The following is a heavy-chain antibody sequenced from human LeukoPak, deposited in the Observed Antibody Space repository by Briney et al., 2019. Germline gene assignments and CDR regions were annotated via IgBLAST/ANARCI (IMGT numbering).Heavy chain of an antibody. CDR3: ARDELLWFGELLFPYYFDY. V-gene: IGHV4-38-2*02. Sequence: ASETLSLTCTVSGYSISSGYYWGWIRQPPGKRLEWIGSIYHSGSTYYNPSLKSRVTISVDTSKIQFSLKLSSVTAADTAVYYCARDELLWFGELLFPYYFDYWGQGTLVTVSS. J-gene: IGHJ4*02. CDR2: IYHSGST. D-gene: IGHD3-10*01. CDR1: GYSISSGYY.